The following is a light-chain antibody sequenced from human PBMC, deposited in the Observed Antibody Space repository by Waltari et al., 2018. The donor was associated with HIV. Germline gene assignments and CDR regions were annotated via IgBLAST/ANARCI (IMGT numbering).Light chain of an antibody. J-gene: IGKJ4*01. CDR1: QSLLHNNGYNY. CDR3: MQALQTPT. V-gene: IGKV2-28*01. Sequence: DIVMTQSPLSLPVTPGEPASISCRSSQSLLHNNGYNYLDWYLQKPGQSPQLLIYLGSNRASGVSDRFSGSGSGTDFTLKISRVEAEDVGVYYCMQALQTPTFGGGTKVEIK. CDR2: LGS.